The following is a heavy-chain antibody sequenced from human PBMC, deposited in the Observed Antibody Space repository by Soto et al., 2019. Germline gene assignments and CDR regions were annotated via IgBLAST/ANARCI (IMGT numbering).Heavy chain of an antibody. CDR2: INPNSGGT. CDR3: ARVGGGLASLGYYGMDV. CDR1: GESFIVYY. Sequence: VSCAACGESFIVYYIHWVRQATGQGLEWMGWINPNSGGTNYAQRFQGWVTMTRDRSISTAYMELSRLKSDDTAVYYCARVGGGLASLGYYGMDVWGQGTTVTVS. J-gene: IGHJ6*02. D-gene: IGHD3-10*01. V-gene: IGHV1-2*04.